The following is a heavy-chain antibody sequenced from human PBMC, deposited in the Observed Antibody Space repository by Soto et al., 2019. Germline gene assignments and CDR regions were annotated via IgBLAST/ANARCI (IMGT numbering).Heavy chain of an antibody. CDR2: ISYDGSNK. V-gene: IGHV3-30*18. J-gene: IGHJ6*03. CDR1: GFTFSSYG. CDR3: AKDFSYYYYMDG. Sequence: GGALRLSCAASGFTFSSYGMHWVRQAPGKGLEWVAVISYDGSNKYYADSVKGRFTISRDNSKNTLYMQMNSRRPEDTAVYYCAKDFSYYYYMDGWGKGTTVTV.